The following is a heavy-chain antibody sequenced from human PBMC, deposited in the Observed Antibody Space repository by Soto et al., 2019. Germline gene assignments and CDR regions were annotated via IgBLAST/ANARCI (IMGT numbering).Heavy chain of an antibody. J-gene: IGHJ6*03. CDR3: ARDPLLVHEFYYYMDV. V-gene: IGHV3-21*01. Sequence: EVQLVESGGGLVKPGGSLRLSCAASGFSFTSYSMNWVRQAPGKGLEWVSSISGSSRYIYYADSVEGRFTISRDNAEKSLFLQMNSLRAEDTAVYYCARDPLLVHEFYYYMDVWGKGTTVTVSS. CDR1: GFSFTSYS. CDR2: ISGSSRYI. D-gene: IGHD2-15*01.